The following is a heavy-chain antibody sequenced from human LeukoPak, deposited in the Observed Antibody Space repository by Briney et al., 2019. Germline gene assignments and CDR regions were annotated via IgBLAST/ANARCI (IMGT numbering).Heavy chain of an antibody. D-gene: IGHD1-26*01. V-gene: IGHV3-23*01. CDR3: AKDNPLPGLVVGATRGEGGFDY. J-gene: IGHJ4*02. CDR1: GFTFSSYG. CDR2: ISGSGGST. Sequence: PGGTLRLSCAASGFTFSSYGMSWVRQAPGKGLEWVSAISGSGGSTYYADSVKGRFTISRDNSKNTLYLQMNSLRAEDTAVYYCAKDNPLPGLVVGATRGEGGFDYWGQGTLVTVSS.